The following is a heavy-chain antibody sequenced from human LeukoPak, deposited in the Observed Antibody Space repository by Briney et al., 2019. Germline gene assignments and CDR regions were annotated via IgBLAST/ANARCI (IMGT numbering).Heavy chain of an antibody. Sequence: GASVKVSCKASGGTSSSYAISWVRQAPGQGLEWMRGIIPIFGTANYAQKFQGRVTITADKSTSTAYMELSSLRSEDTAVYYCATGGSYSSGPWGQGTLVTVSS. CDR1: GGTSSSYA. V-gene: IGHV1-69*06. D-gene: IGHD6-19*01. CDR3: ATGGSYSSGP. CDR2: IIPIFGTA. J-gene: IGHJ5*02.